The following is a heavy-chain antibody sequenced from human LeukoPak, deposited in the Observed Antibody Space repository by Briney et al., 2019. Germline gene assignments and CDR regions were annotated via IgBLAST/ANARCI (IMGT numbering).Heavy chain of an antibody. CDR1: GFTFSSYG. Sequence: PGGSLRLSCAASGFTFSSYGMSWVRQAPGKGLEWVAFIRYDGSNKYYADSVKGRFSISRDNSKNTLYLQMNSLRAEDTAVYDCAKDSDYYDSSGYYSNYYYMDVWGKGTTVIICS. D-gene: IGHD3-22*01. CDR2: IRYDGSNK. V-gene: IGHV3-30*02. J-gene: IGHJ6*03. CDR3: AKDSDYYDSSGYYSNYYYMDV.